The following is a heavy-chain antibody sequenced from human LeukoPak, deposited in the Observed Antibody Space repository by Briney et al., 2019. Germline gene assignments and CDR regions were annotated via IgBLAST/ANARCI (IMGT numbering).Heavy chain of an antibody. CDR3: AKPPEVGATVGYFDY. CDR2: ISFDGSNQ. Sequence: PGRSLRLFCAASGFTFSDYGMHWVCQAPGKGLQWVAVISFDGSNQYYADSVKGRFTISRDNSKNTLYLQMSSLRTEDTAVYYCAKPPEVGATVGYFDYWGQGTLVTVSS. V-gene: IGHV3-30*18. CDR1: GFTFSDYG. J-gene: IGHJ4*02. D-gene: IGHD1-26*01.